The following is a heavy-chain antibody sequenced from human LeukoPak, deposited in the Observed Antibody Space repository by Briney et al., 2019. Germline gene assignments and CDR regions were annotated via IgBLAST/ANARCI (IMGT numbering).Heavy chain of an antibody. J-gene: IGHJ6*04. CDR1: GFTYSTYS. D-gene: IGHD4-17*01. CDR3: AREGFGDYGFTDV. Sequence: GGSLRLSCAASGFTYSTYSMNWVRQAPGKGLEWVSSISSSSAYRFYADSVKGRFTISRDNAKNSLYLQMNSLRAEDTALYYCAREGFGDYGFTDVWGEGTTVTVSS. V-gene: IGHV3-21*01. CDR2: ISSSSAYR.